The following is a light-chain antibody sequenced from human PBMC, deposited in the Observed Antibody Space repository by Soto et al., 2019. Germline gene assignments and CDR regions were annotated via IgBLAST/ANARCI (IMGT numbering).Light chain of an antibody. Sequence: QSVLTQPPSASGSPGQSGTISCTGTSSDVGGYDYVSWYQQHPGKAPKLMIYDVTKRPSGVPDRFSGSKSANTASLNVSGLQAEDEADYYCSSYAGTHIVFGTGTKLTVL. CDR1: SSDVGGYDY. V-gene: IGLV2-8*01. CDR2: DVT. CDR3: SSYAGTHIV. J-gene: IGLJ1*01.